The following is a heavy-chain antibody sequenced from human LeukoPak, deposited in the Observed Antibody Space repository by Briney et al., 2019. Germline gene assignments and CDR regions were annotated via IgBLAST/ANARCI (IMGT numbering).Heavy chain of an antibody. CDR3: ARGRYFGVVIIPPTPDY. CDR2: INPNSGGT. Sequence: GASVKVSCKASGYTFTGYYMHWVRQAPGQGLEWMGWINPNSGGTNYAQKFQGRVTMTRDTSISTAYMELSRLRSDDTAVYYCARGRYFGVVIIPPTPDYWGQGTLVTVSS. J-gene: IGHJ4*01. V-gene: IGHV1-2*02. D-gene: IGHD3-3*01. CDR1: GYTFTGYY.